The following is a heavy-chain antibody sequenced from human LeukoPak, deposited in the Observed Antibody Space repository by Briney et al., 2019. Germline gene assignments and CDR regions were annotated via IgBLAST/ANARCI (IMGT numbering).Heavy chain of an antibody. CDR2: IYYTGST. CDR3: ARGRREYYYDNSGYFDC. D-gene: IGHD3-22*01. J-gene: IGHJ4*02. Sequence: PSQTLSLICTVSGGSISSGGDCWSWLRQHPGKGLEWIGNIYYTGSTYYNPSLKNRVTISVDTSKKEFSLRLSSVTAADTAVYYCARGRREYYYDNSGYFDCWGQGTLVTVSS. CDR1: GGSISSGGDC. V-gene: IGHV4-31*03.